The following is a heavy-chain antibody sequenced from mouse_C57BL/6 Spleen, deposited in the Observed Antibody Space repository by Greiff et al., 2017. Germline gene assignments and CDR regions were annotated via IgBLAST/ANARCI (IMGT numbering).Heavy chain of an antibody. V-gene: IGHV1-15*01. CDR2: IDPETGGT. Sequence: QVQLQQSGAELVRPGASVPLSCKASGYTFTDYEMHWVKQTPVHGLEWIGAIDPETGGTDYNQKLKGKAILTADKSSSTANVERRSLTSEDSAGYYCTRGDSSGYGAYWGQGTLVTVSS. D-gene: IGHD3-2*02. CDR3: TRGDSSGYGAY. J-gene: IGHJ3*01. CDR1: GYTFTDYE.